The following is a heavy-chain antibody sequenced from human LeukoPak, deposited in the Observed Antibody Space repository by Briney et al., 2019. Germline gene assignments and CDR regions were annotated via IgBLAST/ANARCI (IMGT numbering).Heavy chain of an antibody. CDR1: GFTVSSNY. J-gene: IGHJ4*02. Sequence: PGGSLRLSCADSGFTVSSNYMRWVRQAPGKGLEWVSVIYSGGSTHYADSVKGRFTISRDNSKNTLCLQMNSLRAEDTAVYYCARDRLHYDSLTGYPADWGQGTLVTVSS. CDR2: IYSGGST. CDR3: ARDRLHYDSLTGYPAD. V-gene: IGHV3-66*01. D-gene: IGHD3-9*01.